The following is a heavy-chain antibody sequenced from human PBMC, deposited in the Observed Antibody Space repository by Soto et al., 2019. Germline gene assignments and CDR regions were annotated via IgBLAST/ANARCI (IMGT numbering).Heavy chain of an antibody. V-gene: IGHV3-30*19. CDR2: ISYDGSNK. CDR3: ARGAVGAYFDY. CDR1: GFTFSSYG. J-gene: IGHJ4*02. D-gene: IGHD1-26*01. Sequence: HVQLVESGGGVVQSGRSLRLSCAASGFTFSSYGMHWVRLAPGKGLEWVAVISYDGSNKYYADSVKGRFTISRDNSKNTLYLQMNSLRAEDTTVYYCARGAVGAYFDYWGQGTLVTVSS.